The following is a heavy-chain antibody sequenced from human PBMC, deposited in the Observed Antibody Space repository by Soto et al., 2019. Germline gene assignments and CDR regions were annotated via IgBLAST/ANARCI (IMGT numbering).Heavy chain of an antibody. CDR2: INAGFGAT. J-gene: IGHJ6*02. V-gene: IGHV1-69*06. CDR3: ATDCSGGSCYGASGMDV. Sequence: QVQLEQSGAEVKKPGSSVKVSCKASGDTFGTYAISWMRGAPGQSLEWMGQINAGFGATDLAQMFQGRVTITADKSTTSVYMELSSLRSDDTAVYYCATDCSGGSCYGASGMDVWGQGTTVTVSS. CDR1: GDTFGTYA. D-gene: IGHD2-15*01.